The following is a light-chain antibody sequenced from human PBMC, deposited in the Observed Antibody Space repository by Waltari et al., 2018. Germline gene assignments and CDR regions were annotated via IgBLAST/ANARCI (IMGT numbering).Light chain of an antibody. CDR2: RVS. CDR1: QSLVHSDGNTY. Sequence: DVVMTQSPLSLPVTLGQPASISCRSSQSLVHSDGNTYLNWFQQRPGQSPRRLFYRVSRRDSGVPDRFSGSGSGTDFTLRISRVEAEDVGIYYCMQGTLWPWTFGQGTKVEIK. CDR3: MQGTLWPWT. J-gene: IGKJ1*01. V-gene: IGKV2-30*02.